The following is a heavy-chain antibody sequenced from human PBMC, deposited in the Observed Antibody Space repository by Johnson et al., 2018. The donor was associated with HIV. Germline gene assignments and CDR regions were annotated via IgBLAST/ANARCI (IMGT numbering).Heavy chain of an antibody. CDR1: GFSIDDYG. D-gene: IGHD3-10*01. Sequence: VQLVESGGGLVKPGGSLTLSCVASGFSIDDYGMSWARQAPGKGLEWVSGINWNGGSRGYADSVKGRCTISKDNAKNSLYLQMNSLRAEDTALYYCARDFVAFGECTAFDLWGQGTMVTVSS. V-gene: IGHV3-20*04. J-gene: IGHJ3*01. CDR3: ARDFVAFGECTAFDL. CDR2: INWNGGSR.